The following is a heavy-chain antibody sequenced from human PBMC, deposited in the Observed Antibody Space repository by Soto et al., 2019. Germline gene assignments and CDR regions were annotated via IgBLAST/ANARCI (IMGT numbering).Heavy chain of an antibody. CDR2: INAGNGNT. Sequence: ASVKVSCKASGYTFTSYAMHWARQAPGQRLEWMGWINAGNGNTKYSQKFQGRVTITRDTSASTAYMELSSLRSEDTAVYYCARSEYYYDSSGYYQGAFDIWGQGTMVTVSS. CDR1: GYTFTSYA. J-gene: IGHJ3*02. V-gene: IGHV1-3*01. D-gene: IGHD3-22*01. CDR3: ARSEYYYDSSGYYQGAFDI.